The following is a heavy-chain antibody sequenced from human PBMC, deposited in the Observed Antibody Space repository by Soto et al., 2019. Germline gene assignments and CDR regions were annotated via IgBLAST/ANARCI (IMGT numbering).Heavy chain of an antibody. CDR2: IKRKIDGETT. CDR1: GFTFSSVW. J-gene: IGHJ3*02. CDR3: TPGFGDGVEI. D-gene: IGHD3-10*01. Sequence: GGSLRLSCAASGFTFSSVWMTWVRQAPGKGLEWVGRIKRKIDGETTDYAAPVKGRFTISRHDSINTLYLQMNSLETEDTAVYYCTPGFGDGVEIWGQGTILTVSS. V-gene: IGHV3-15*01.